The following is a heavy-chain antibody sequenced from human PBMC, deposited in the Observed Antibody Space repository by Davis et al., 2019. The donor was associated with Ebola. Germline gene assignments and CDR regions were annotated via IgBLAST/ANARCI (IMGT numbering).Heavy chain of an antibody. Sequence: ASVKVSCKASGYTFTSYYMHWVRQAPGQGLEWMGIINPSGGSTSYAQKFQGRVTITADESTSTAYMELSSLRSEDTAMYYCARDRYSDGSGYFFEQSHWGQGTLVTVSS. V-gene: IGHV1-46*03. CDR3: ARDRYSDGSGYFFEQSH. J-gene: IGHJ4*02. CDR1: GYTFTSYY. D-gene: IGHD3-22*01. CDR2: INPSGGST.